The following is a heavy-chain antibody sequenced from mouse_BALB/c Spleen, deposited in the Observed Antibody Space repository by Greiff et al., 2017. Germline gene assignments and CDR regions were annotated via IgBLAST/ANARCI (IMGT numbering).Heavy chain of an antibody. J-gene: IGHJ3*01. Sequence: VQLQQSGAELVRSGASVKLSCTASGFNINDYYMHWVKQRPEQGLEWIGWIDPENGDTEYAPKFQGKATMTADTSSNTAYLQLSSLTSEDTAVYYCNEDWDGFDYWGEGTVVAVSA. CDR3: NEDWDGFDY. V-gene: IGHV14-4*02. CDR1: GFNINDYY. D-gene: IGHD4-1*01. CDR2: IDPENGDT.